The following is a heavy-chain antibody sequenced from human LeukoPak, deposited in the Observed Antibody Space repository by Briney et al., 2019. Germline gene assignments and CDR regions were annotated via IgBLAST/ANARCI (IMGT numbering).Heavy chain of an antibody. CDR1: GFTFSDYY. D-gene: IGHD4-23*01. V-gene: IGHV3-11*01. J-gene: IGHJ4*02. CDR2: ISNSGSAT. Sequence: GGSLRLSCAASGFTFSDYYMSWIRQAPGKGLEWVSYISNSGSATYYADSVKGRFTISRDNAKNSLYLQMNSLRAEDTAVYYCAREERLRWTGHWGQGTLVTVSS. CDR3: AREERLRWTGH.